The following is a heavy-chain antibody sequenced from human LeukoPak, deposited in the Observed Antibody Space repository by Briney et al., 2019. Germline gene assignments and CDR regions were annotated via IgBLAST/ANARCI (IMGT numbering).Heavy chain of an antibody. J-gene: IGHJ5*02. V-gene: IGHV4-4*02. CDR2: IYPSGST. Sequence: PSETLSLTCAVSGGSISSSNWWTWVRQSPGKGLEWIGEIYPSGSTNYNPSLGSRLTISLDKAKNHFPLKLTSVTAADTAVYYCAREGDSSSVGWFDPWGQGTLVTVSS. CDR3: AREGDSSSVGWFDP. D-gene: IGHD6-13*01. CDR1: GGSISSSNW.